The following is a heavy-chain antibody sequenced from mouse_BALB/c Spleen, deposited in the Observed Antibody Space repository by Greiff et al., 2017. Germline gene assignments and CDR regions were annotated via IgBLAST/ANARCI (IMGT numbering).Heavy chain of an antibody. Sequence: VQLQQSGPGLVKPSQSLSLTCTVTGYSFTSDYAWYLIRQFPGNKLEWMGYISYDGSNNYNPPLKNRISITRDTSKNQFFLKLNSVTTEDTATYYCARSYGYDDGNGFAYWGQGTLVTVSA. CDR2: ISYDGSN. D-gene: IGHD2-2*01. V-gene: IGHV3-6*02. CDR3: ARSYGYDDGNGFAY. CDR1: GYSFTSDYA. J-gene: IGHJ3*01.